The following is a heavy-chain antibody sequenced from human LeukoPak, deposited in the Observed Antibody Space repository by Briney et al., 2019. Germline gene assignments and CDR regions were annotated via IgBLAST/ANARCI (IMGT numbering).Heavy chain of an antibody. CDR1: GFTFDDFA. Sequence: GRSLRLSCAASGFTFDDFAMQWVRQAPGKGLGWVSGISWNSGNIDYADSVKGRFSISRDNAKSSLYLQMNSLRTEDTALYYCAKDMCSSTGCHELDFWGQGTLVTVSS. CDR2: ISWNSGNI. CDR3: AKDMCSSTGCHELDF. V-gene: IGHV3-9*01. J-gene: IGHJ4*02. D-gene: IGHD2-2*01.